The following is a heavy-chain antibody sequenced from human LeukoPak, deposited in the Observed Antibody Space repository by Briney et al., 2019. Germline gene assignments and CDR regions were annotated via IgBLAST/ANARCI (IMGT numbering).Heavy chain of an antibody. V-gene: IGHV1-2*02. J-gene: IGHJ4*02. CDR1: GYTFSGYY. Sequence: ASVKVSCKASGYTFSGYYMHWVRQAPGQGLEWMAWIYPNSGGTNYAQKFQGRVTVTRDTSISTAYMQLSRLKSDDTAVYYCATGRGYSYGFDSWGQGTLVTVSS. CDR3: ATGRGYSYGFDS. D-gene: IGHD5-18*01. CDR2: IYPNSGGT.